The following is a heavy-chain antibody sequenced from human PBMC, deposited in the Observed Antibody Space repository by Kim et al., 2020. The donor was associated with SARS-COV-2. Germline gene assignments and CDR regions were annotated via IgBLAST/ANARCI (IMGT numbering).Heavy chain of an antibody. CDR2: IIDGGGRT. Sequence: GGSLRLSCEASGFTFGRYAMSWARQAPGKGLEWVSTIIDGGGRTHYADSVKGRFTISRDNSKSTLFLHMNSLRAEDTAVYYCEASDYWGQGSLVTVSS. V-gene: IGHV3-23*01. CDR1: GFTFGRYA. CDR3: EASDY. J-gene: IGHJ4*02.